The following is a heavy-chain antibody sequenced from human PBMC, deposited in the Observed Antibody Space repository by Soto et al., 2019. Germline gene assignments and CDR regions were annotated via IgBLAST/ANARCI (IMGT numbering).Heavy chain of an antibody. CDR2: ISSSSSYI. D-gene: IGHD3-9*01. Sequence: RWSLRLSCSASVFTFSSYSMNWFRQAPGKGLEWVSSISSSSSYIYYADSVKGRFTISRDNAKNSLYLQMNSLRAEDTAVYYCATKTPAIAFDIWGQGTMVTVSS. CDR3: ATKTPAIAFDI. V-gene: IGHV3-21*01. CDR1: VFTFSSYS. J-gene: IGHJ3*02.